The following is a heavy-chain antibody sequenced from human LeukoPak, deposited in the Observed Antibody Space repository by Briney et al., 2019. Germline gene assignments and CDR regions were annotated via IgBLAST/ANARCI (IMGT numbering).Heavy chain of an antibody. Sequence: PGGSLRLSCAASGFTFSSYEMNWVRQAPGKGLEWVSYISSGGSTIYYADSVKGRFTISRDNAKNSLYLQMNSLRAEDTAVYYCAREGVVVVAATQLGYYYYMDVWGKGTTVTVSS. CDR1: GFTFSSYE. V-gene: IGHV3-48*03. CDR3: AREGVVVVAATQLGYYYYMDV. CDR2: ISSGGSTI. J-gene: IGHJ6*03. D-gene: IGHD2-15*01.